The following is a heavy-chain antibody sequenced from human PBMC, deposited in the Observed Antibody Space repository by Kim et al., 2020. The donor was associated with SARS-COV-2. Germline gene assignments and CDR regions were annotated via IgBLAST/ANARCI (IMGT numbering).Heavy chain of an antibody. Sequence: GGSLRLSCAASGFTFSSYDMHWVRQATGKGLEWVSAIGTAGDPYYPGSVKGRFTISRENAKNSLYLQMNSLRAGDTAVYYCARGGGPLRYCSSTSCYTQLDPYFDYWGQGTLVTVSS. CDR1: GFTFSSYD. V-gene: IGHV3-13*05. J-gene: IGHJ4*02. D-gene: IGHD2-2*02. CDR2: IGTAGDP. CDR3: ARGGGPLRYCSSTSCYTQLDPYFDY.